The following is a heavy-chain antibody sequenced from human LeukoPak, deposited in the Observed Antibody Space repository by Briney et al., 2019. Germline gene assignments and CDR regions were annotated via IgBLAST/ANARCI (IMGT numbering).Heavy chain of an antibody. D-gene: IGHD3-3*01. CDR3: ARDAHLTYYDFWSGFGWFDP. Sequence: GGSLRLSCAASGFTFSNAWMSWVRQAPGKGLEWVGRIKSKTDGGTTDYAAPVKGRFTISRDDSKNTLYLQMNSLRAEDTAVYYCARDAHLTYYDFWSGFGWFDPWGQGTLVTVSS. J-gene: IGHJ5*02. CDR2: IKSKTDGGTT. V-gene: IGHV3-15*01. CDR1: GFTFSNAW.